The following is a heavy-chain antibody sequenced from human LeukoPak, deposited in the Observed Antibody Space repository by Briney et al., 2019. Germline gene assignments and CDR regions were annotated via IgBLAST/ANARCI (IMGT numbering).Heavy chain of an antibody. V-gene: IGHV3-15*01. Sequence: GGSLRLSCAASGLPFSIYWMSWVRQAPGKGLEWVGRIKSKTDGGTTDYGAPVKGRFTISRDDSKNTLYLQMNSLKTEDTAVYYCTTLVVTDGYWGQGTLVTVSS. CDR2: IKSKTDGGTT. CDR1: GLPFSIYW. J-gene: IGHJ4*02. CDR3: TTLVVTDGY. D-gene: IGHD5-18*01.